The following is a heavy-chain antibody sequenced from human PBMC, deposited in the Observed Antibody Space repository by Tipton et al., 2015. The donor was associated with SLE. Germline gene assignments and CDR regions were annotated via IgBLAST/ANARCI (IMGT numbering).Heavy chain of an antibody. V-gene: IGHV4-38-2*02. CDR1: GYSIRSGYY. CDR3: AREGGAYYDFWSGYSD. D-gene: IGHD3-3*01. Sequence: TLSLTCAVSGYSIRSGYYWGWIRQPPGKGLEWIGSIYHSGSTYYNPSLKSRVTISVDTSKNQFSLKLSSVTAADTAVYYCAREGGAYYDFWSGYSDWGQGTLVTVSS. CDR2: IYHSGST. J-gene: IGHJ4*02.